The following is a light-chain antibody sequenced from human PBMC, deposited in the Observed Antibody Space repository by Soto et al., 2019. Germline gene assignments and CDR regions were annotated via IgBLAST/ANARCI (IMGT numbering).Light chain of an antibody. CDR3: QQYYSAPLT. V-gene: IGKV4-1*01. J-gene: IGKJ5*01. Sequence: DIVMTQSPDSLALSLGERATINCKSSQSVLFSSNNRNYLAWFQQKPRQPPKLIIYWASTRESGVPDRFTGSGSGTDFTLTISNLQAEDVAVYYCQQYYSAPLTFGQGTRLE. CDR2: WAS. CDR1: QSVLFSSNNRNY.